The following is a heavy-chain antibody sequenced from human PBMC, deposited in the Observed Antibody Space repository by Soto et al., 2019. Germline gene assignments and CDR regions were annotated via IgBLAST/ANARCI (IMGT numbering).Heavy chain of an antibody. CDR2: VSAYNGNT. V-gene: IGHV1-18*01. CDR3: VRVTTVETGIY. CDR1: GYTFTSYG. J-gene: IGHJ4*02. D-gene: IGHD4-17*01. Sequence: QVQLVQSGAEVKKPGASVKVSCKASGYTFTSYGISWARQAPGQGLEWMAWVSAYNGNTNYAQKLQGKVTITRDTTKSRAYMQLRSLRSGDTAVCDWVRVTTVETGIYGGQGTLVTVSS.